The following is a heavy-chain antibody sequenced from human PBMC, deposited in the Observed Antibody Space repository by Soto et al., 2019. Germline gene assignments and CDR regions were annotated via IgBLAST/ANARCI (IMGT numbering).Heavy chain of an antibody. CDR3: VRKWFDF. CDR1: GFSVSDTF. CDR2: IYAGGST. V-gene: IGHV3-53*01. J-gene: IGHJ5*01. Sequence: PGGSLRLCCAASGFSVSDTFMNWVRQAPGKGLEWVSVIYAGGSTSYADSVKGRFAISRDSSKNTLYLHMSGLRAEDTAVYYCVRKWFDFWGQGTLVTVSS.